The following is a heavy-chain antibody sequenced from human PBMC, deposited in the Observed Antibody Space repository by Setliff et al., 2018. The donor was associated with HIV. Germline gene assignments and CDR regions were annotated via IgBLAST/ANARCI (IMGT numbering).Heavy chain of an antibody. V-gene: IGHV4-34*01. CDR1: GGSFNDYY. D-gene: IGHD3-22*01. CDR3: ARGLSFYDPGGFDY. J-gene: IGHJ4*02. CDR2: IDHSGNI. Sequence: PSETLSLTCAVYGGSFNDYYWTWIRQPPGKGLEWIGEIDHSGNIKYHASLKSRVTISKDTSKNQISLKLRSVTAADTAVYYCARGLSFYDPGGFDYWGQGTLVTVSS.